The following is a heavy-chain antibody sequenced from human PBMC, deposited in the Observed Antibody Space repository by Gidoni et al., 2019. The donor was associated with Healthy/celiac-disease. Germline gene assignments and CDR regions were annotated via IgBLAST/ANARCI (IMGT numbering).Heavy chain of an antibody. CDR2: ISSSSSTI. CDR1: GFTFGSYS. D-gene: IGHD3-10*01. V-gene: IGHV3-48*02. J-gene: IGHJ3*02. Sequence: EVPLVESGGGLVQPGGSLRISCAASGFTFGSYSMNWVRQAPGKGLEWVSYISSSSSTIYYADSVKGLFTISRDNAKNSLYLQMNSLRDEDTAVYYCARDVLLWFGGIDAFDIWGQGTMVTVSS. CDR3: ARDVLLWFGGIDAFDI.